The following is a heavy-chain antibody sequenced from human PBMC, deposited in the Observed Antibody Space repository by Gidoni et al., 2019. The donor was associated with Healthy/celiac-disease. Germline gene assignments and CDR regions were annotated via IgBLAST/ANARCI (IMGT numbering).Heavy chain of an antibody. CDR1: GFTFSSYG. V-gene: IGHV3-33*01. J-gene: IGHJ6*02. Sequence: QVQLVESGGGVVQPGRSLRLSRAASGFTFSSYGMPWVRQAPGKGLEWCAVIWYDGSNKYYADSVKGRFTISRDNYKKTLYLQMNSLRAEDTAVYYCARDLKQWPTYLYYYYYGMDVWGQGTTVTVSS. CDR2: IWYDGSNK. CDR3: ARDLKQWPTYLYYYYYGMDV. D-gene: IGHD6-19*01.